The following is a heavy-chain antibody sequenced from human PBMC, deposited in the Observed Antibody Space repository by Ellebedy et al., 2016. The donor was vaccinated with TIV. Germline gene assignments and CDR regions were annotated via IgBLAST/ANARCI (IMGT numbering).Heavy chain of an antibody. V-gene: IGHV3-7*03. Sequence: GGSLRLSCAASGFSFSSNWMSWVRQAPGKGLEWVANIKQDGSEQYYVDSVKGRFTISRDNAKNSLYLQMNSLRAEDTAVYCCARINWNKFDYWGQGTLVTVSS. CDR3: ARINWNKFDY. CDR1: GFSFSSNW. J-gene: IGHJ4*02. CDR2: IKQDGSEQ. D-gene: IGHD1/OR15-1a*01.